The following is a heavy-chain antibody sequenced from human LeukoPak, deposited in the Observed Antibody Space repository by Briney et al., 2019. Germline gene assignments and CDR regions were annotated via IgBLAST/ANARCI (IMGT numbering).Heavy chain of an antibody. CDR3: ARTPPFSCGGDCSFDY. J-gene: IGHJ4*02. Sequence: PGGSLRLSCAASGFTVSSNYMTWVRQAPGKGLEWISFIYSGGSTSYADSVKGRFTISRDNSRNTLYLQMNDLKVEDTAMYYCARTPPFSCGGDCSFDYWGQGTLVTVSS. CDR2: IYSGGST. CDR1: GFTVSSNY. V-gene: IGHV3-66*01. D-gene: IGHD2-21*02.